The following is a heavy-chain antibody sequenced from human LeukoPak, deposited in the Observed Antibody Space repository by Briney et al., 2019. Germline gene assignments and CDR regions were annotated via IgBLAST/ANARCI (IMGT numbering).Heavy chain of an antibody. CDR1: GGTFSNYA. D-gene: IGHD1-14*01. CDR2: IFPILGSA. V-gene: IGHV1-69*04. Sequence: SVKVSCKASGGTFSNYAISWVRQAPGQGLEWMGRIFPILGSANYAQKFQGRVTITADKSTTTAYMELSSLRSEDTAVFYCETETNAFDFWGQGTMVTVSS. CDR3: ETETNAFDF. J-gene: IGHJ3*01.